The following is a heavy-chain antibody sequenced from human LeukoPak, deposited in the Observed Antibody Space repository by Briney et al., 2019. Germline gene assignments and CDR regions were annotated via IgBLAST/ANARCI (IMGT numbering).Heavy chain of an antibody. J-gene: IGHJ2*01. CDR3: AKDGPKLRFLEWLLRSWYFDL. Sequence: PGGSLRLSCAASGFTFSSYGMHWVRQAPGKGLEWVAFIRYDGSNKYYADSVKGRFTISRDNSENTLYLQMNSLRAEDTAVYYCAKDGPKLRFLEWLLRSWYFDLWGRGTLVTVSS. V-gene: IGHV3-30*02. CDR2: IRYDGSNK. CDR1: GFTFSSYG. D-gene: IGHD3-3*01.